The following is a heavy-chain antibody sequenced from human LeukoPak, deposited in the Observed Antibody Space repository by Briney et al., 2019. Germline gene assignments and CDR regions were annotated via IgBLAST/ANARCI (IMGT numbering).Heavy chain of an antibody. Sequence: PGGSLRLSCAASGFTFDDYAMHWVRQAPGKGLEWVSGITWNSGTIGYADSVKGRFTISRDNAKKALYLQMNNLRGEDTALYYCAKALYGSSMDVWGQGTTVTVSS. CDR3: AKALYGSSMDV. CDR1: GFTFDDYA. D-gene: IGHD3-10*01. CDR2: ITWNSGTI. V-gene: IGHV3-9*01. J-gene: IGHJ6*02.